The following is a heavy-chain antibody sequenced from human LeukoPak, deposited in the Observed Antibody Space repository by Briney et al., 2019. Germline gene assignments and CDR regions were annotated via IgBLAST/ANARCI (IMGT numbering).Heavy chain of an antibody. CDR2: IYYSGST. Sequence: SETLSLTCTVSGGSISSYYWSWIRQPPGKGLEWIGYIYYSGSTNYNPSLKSRVTISVDTSKNQFSLKLTSVTAADTAVYYCARDYYDTSGYYCLDYWGQGTLVTVSS. V-gene: IGHV4-59*12. CDR1: GGSISSYY. CDR3: ARDYYDTSGYYCLDY. J-gene: IGHJ4*02. D-gene: IGHD3-22*01.